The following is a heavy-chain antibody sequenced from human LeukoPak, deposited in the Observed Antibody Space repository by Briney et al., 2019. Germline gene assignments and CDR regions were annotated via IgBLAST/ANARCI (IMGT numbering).Heavy chain of an antibody. V-gene: IGHV4-30-2*01. CDR2: IYHSGST. CDR3: ARGYGEFFIDY. D-gene: IGHD4-17*01. CDR1: GGSISSGGYS. Sequence: SETLSLTCAVSGGSISSGGYSWSWIRQPPGKGLEWIGYIYHSGSTYYNPSLKSRVTISVDRSKNQFSLKLSYVTAADTAVYYCARGYGEFFIDYWGQGTLVTVSS. J-gene: IGHJ4*02.